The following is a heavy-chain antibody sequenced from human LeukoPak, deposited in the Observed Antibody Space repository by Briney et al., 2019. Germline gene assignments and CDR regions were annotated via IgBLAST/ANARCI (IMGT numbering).Heavy chain of an antibody. Sequence: GSVKVSCKASGYTFTSYYMHWVRQAPGQGLEWMGIINPSGGSTSYAQKFQGRVTMTRDMSTSTAYMELRSLRSDDTAVYYCARDNGDSYFDYWGQGTLVTVSS. CDR1: GYTFTSYY. D-gene: IGHD4-17*01. J-gene: IGHJ4*02. CDR3: ARDNGDSYFDY. V-gene: IGHV1-46*01. CDR2: INPSGGST.